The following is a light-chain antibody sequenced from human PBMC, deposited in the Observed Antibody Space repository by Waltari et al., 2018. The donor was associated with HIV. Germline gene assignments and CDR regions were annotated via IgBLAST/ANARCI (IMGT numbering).Light chain of an antibody. CDR1: TGAVTSGHY. CDR3: LLSYSGARV. Sequence: QAVVTQEPSLTVSPGGTVTLTCGSSTGAVTSGHYPYWFQQKPGQAPRTLLYDTSNKHSGTPARFSGSLLGGKAALTLSGAQAEDEAEYYCLLSYSGARVFGGGTKLTVL. J-gene: IGLJ3*02. V-gene: IGLV7-46*01. CDR2: DTS.